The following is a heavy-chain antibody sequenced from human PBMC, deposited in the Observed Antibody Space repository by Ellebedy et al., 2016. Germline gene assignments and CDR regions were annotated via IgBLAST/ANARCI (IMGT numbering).Heavy chain of an antibody. Sequence: GESLKISXKGSGYSFTSYCISWVRQMPGKGLEWMGRIDPTDSYTNYSPSFQGHVTMSVDKSINTAYLQWNNLRASDTAMYFCARHFRVGLTGDVRGEYCYFDLWGRGTLVTVSS. CDR3: ARHFRVGLTGDVRGEYCYFDL. V-gene: IGHV5-10-1*01. CDR1: GYSFTSYC. D-gene: IGHD7-27*01. J-gene: IGHJ2*01. CDR2: IDPTDSYT.